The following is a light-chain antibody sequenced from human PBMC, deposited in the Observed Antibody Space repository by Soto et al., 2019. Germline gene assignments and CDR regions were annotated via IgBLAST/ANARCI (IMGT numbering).Light chain of an antibody. CDR1: QSISSY. CDR2: AAS. V-gene: IGKV1-39*01. CDR3: QQSYSTPERT. J-gene: IGKJ1*01. Sequence: DIQMTQSPSSLSASVGDGVTITCRASQSISSYLNWYQQKPGKAPKLLIYAASSLQSGVPSRFSGSGSGTDFTLTISSLQPEDFATYYCQQSYSTPERTFGQGTKVEIK.